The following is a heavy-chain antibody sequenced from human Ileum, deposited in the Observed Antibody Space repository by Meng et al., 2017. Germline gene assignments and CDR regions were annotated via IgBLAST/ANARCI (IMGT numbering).Heavy chain of an antibody. CDR1: GDSISSGAYY. CDR3: ERAADGCNYRGWYFDL. CDR2: IYYSVIT. Sequence: QLSETGPRMSNPLQTLVLTCTVSGDSISSGAYYWSWIRQHPGKGLEWIGYIYYSVITYYSPSLKSLATITVDRSKNQFSLRLKSVTAADTAVYYCERAADGCNYRGWYFDLWGRGTLVTVSS. J-gene: IGHJ2*01. V-gene: IGHV4-31*01. D-gene: IGHD4/OR15-4a*01.